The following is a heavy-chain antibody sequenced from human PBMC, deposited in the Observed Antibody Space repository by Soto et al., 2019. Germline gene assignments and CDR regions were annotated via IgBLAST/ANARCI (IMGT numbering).Heavy chain of an antibody. J-gene: IGHJ6*02. CDR2: VTGGGHTT. Sequence: QLLESGGGLVQPGGSLRLSCAASGFTFSRYAMSWVRQAPGKGVEWVSTVTGGGHTTYNADSVNGRFTFSRDNSKNTLYLQMNNLRVEDTAIYYCASSSGDLDVYGMDIWGPGTTVTVSS. V-gene: IGHV3-23*01. CDR1: GFTFSRYA. CDR3: ASSSGDLDVYGMDI. D-gene: IGHD3-10*01.